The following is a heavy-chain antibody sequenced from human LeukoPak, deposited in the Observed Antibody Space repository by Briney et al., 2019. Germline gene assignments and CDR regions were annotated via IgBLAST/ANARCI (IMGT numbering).Heavy chain of an antibody. CDR2: IIPILGIA. J-gene: IGHJ6*02. V-gene: IGHV1-69*02. CDR1: GGTFSSYT. Sequence: ASVNVSCKASGGTFSSYTISWVRQAPGQGLEWMGRIIPILGIANYAQKFQGRVTITADKSTSTAYMELSSLRSEDTAVYYCARRDPNRDEQFYYYYGMDVWGQGTTVTVSS. CDR3: ARRDPNRDEQFYYYYGMDV. D-gene: IGHD1/OR15-1a*01.